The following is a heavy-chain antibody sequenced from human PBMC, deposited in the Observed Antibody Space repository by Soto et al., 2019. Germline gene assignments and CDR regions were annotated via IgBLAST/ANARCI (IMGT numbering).Heavy chain of an antibody. CDR3: AKDLLGPGRAYGMDV. CDR1: GFTFSSYG. D-gene: IGHD7-27*01. Sequence: QVQLVESGGGVVQPGRSLRLSCAASGFTFSSYGMHWVRHAPGKGLEWVAVISYDGSNKYYAHSVKGRFTISRDNSKNTLYLQMTSLIAEDTAVYYCAKDLLGPGRAYGMDVWGQGTTVTVSS. V-gene: IGHV3-30*18. J-gene: IGHJ6*02. CDR2: ISYDGSNK.